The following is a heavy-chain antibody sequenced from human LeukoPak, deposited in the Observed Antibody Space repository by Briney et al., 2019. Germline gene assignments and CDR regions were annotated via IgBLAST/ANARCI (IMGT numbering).Heavy chain of an antibody. V-gene: IGHV3-21*04. CDR1: GFTFSTSN. CDR3: ARGGRDAFDI. J-gene: IGHJ3*02. Sequence: PGGSLRLSCAASGFTFSTSNMDWVRQAPGKGLEWVSSISSSSNYIYYADSVKGRFTISRDNSKNTLFLQMNSLRAEDTAVYYCARGGRDAFDIWGQGTMVTVSS. CDR2: ISSSSNYI.